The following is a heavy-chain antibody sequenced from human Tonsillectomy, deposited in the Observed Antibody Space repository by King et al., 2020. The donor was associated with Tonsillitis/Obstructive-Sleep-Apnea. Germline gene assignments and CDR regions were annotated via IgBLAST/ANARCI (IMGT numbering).Heavy chain of an antibody. D-gene: IGHD5-12*01. Sequence: VQLVESGGGVVQPGRSLRLSCAASGFTFNSYSMHWVRQAPGKGLEWVALISYDGIKKYYADSVKGRFTISRDNSKNTLSLQINSLRDDDTAVYYFANIWGGYDKGGFDYWGQGTLVTVSS. CDR2: ISYDGIKK. CDR3: ANIWGGYDKGGFDY. V-gene: IGHV3-30*04. CDR1: GFTFNSYS. J-gene: IGHJ4*02.